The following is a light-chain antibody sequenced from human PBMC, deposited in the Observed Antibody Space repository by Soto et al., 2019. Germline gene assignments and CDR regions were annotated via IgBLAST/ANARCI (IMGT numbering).Light chain of an antibody. Sequence: QSVLTQPPSASGTPGQRVTISCSGSSSNIGSNFVYWYQQVSGTAPKLLTYRNNQRPSGVPDRFSGSKSGTSASLAISGLRSEDEAVYYRAVWDGSLTDLMFGGGTKLTVL. V-gene: IGLV1-47*01. J-gene: IGLJ3*02. CDR1: SSNIGSNF. CDR2: RNN. CDR3: AVWDGSLTDLM.